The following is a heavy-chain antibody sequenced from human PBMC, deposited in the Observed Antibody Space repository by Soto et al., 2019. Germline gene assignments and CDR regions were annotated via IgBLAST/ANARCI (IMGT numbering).Heavy chain of an antibody. CDR1: GFAFSDYA. CDR2: ISDGDGAT. CDR3: AKGRTFFDF. D-gene: IGHD3-16*01. V-gene: IGHV3-23*01. J-gene: IGHJ4*02. Sequence: EVHLLESGGGLVQPGGSLRLSCAASGFAFSDYAMTWVCQAPGKGLEWVSDISDGDGATHYADSVKGRLTISRDDSKNTLYLQMDSLRAEDAAVYYCAKGRTFFDFWGQGTLVTVSS.